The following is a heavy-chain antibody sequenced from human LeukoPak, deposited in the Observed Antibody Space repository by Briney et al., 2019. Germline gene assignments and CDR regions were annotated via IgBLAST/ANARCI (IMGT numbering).Heavy chain of an antibody. V-gene: IGHV4-61*01. CDR2: IYYSGST. Sequence: SETLSLTCTVSGGSVSSGSYYWSWIRQPPGKGLEWIGYIYYSGSTNYNPSLKSRVTISVDTSKNQFSLKLSSVTAADTAVYYCARARSYGTFGYWGQGTLVTVSS. CDR3: ARARSYGTFGY. D-gene: IGHD3-16*01. J-gene: IGHJ4*02. CDR1: GGSVSSGSYY.